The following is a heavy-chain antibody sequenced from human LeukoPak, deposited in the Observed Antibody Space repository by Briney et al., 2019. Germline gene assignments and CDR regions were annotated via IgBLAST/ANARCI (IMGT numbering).Heavy chain of an antibody. CDR1: GVTVSSSY. V-gene: IGHV3-53*01. D-gene: IGHD2-2*01. CDR3: AGSGCSSTSCYSDYFDY. J-gene: IGHJ4*02. Sequence: GGSLRLSCAASGVTVSSSYMSWVRQAPGKGLEWVSFIYSDNTHYSDSVKGRFTISRDNSKNTLYLQMNSLRAEDTAVYYCAGSGCSSTSCYSDYFDYWGQGTLVTVSS. CDR2: IYSDNT.